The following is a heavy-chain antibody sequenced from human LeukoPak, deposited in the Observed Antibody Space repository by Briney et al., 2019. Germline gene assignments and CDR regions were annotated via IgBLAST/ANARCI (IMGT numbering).Heavy chain of an antibody. J-gene: IGHJ4*02. Sequence: SVKVSCKASGYTFTGYGISWVRQAPGQGLEWMGGIIPIFGTANYAQKFQGRVTITADESTSTAYMELSSLRSEDTAVYYCARSAMTTVTKGGPYFDYWGQGTLVTVSS. V-gene: IGHV1-69*13. CDR1: GYTFTGYG. D-gene: IGHD4-11*01. CDR2: IIPIFGTA. CDR3: ARSAMTTVTKGGPYFDY.